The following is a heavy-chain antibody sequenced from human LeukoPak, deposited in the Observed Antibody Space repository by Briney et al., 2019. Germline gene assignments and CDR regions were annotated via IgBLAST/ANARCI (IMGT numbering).Heavy chain of an antibody. J-gene: IGHJ4*02. CDR2: IYYSGST. V-gene: IGHV4-39*02. CDR1: GGSISSSSYY. Sequence: SETLSLTCTVSGGSISSSSYYWGWIRQPPGKGLEWIGSIYYSGSTYYNPSLKSRVTISVDTSKNQFSLKLSSVTAADTAVYYCAREAIYGSGSLDYWGQGTLVTVSS. D-gene: IGHD3-10*01. CDR3: AREAIYGSGSLDY.